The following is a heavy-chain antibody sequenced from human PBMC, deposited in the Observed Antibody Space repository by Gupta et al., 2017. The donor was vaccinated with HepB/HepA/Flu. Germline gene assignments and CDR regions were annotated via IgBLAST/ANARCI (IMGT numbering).Heavy chain of an antibody. CDR1: GFTFSHHA. CDR3: ARGRSALPRSAFDM. V-gene: IGHV3-30-3*01. Sequence: QVQLVESGGGVVQPGRSLRLSCSASGFTFSHHAIHWVRQAPGKGLEWVAAISYDANNIYYTDSVRGRFTISRDNSKNTLSLQMNSLRPEDTAVYYCARGRSALPRSAFDMWGLGTMVTVSS. J-gene: IGHJ3*02. CDR2: ISYDANNI.